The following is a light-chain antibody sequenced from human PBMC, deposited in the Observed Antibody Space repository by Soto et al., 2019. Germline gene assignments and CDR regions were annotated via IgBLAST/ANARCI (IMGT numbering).Light chain of an antibody. J-gene: IGLJ2*01. CDR1: SSDIGGYNY. Sequence: QSALTQPASVSGSPGQSITISCTGTSSDIGGYNYVSWYQQYPGKAPKLMIFGVSDRPSGVSNRFSGSKSGNTASLTISGLQAADEADYYCSSYKTSSTVVVFGGGTQLTVL. V-gene: IGLV2-14*01. CDR2: GVS. CDR3: SSYKTSSTVVV.